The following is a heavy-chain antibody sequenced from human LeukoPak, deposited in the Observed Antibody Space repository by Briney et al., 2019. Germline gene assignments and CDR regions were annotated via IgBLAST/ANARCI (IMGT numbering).Heavy chain of an antibody. CDR3: AGTMVRGVIGCKLDY. CDR1: GGSISSYY. J-gene: IGHJ4*02. V-gene: IGHV4-4*07. CDR2: IYTSGST. D-gene: IGHD3-10*01. Sequence: SETLSLTCTVSGGSISSYYWSWIRQPAGKGLEWIGRIYTSGSTNYNPSLKSRVTMSVDTSKNQFSLKLSSVTAADTVVYYCAGTMVRGVIGCKLDYWGQGTLVTVSS.